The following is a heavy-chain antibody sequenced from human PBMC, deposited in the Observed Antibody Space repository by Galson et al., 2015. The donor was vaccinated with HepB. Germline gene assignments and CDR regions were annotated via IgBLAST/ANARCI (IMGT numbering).Heavy chain of an antibody. D-gene: IGHD6-13*01. J-gene: IGHJ6*02. CDR2: INTNTGNP. Sequence: SVKVSCKASGYTFTSYAMNWVRQAPGQGLEWMGWINTNTGNPAYAQGFTGRFVFSLDTSVSTAYLQISSLKAEDTAVYYCAREGVVIAAAGHVYYYGMDVWGQGTTVTVSS. V-gene: IGHV7-4-1*02. CDR3: AREGVVIAAAGHVYYYGMDV. CDR1: GYTFTSYA.